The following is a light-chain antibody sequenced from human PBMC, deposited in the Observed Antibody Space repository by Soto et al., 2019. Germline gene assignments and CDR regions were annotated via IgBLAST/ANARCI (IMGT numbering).Light chain of an antibody. V-gene: IGLV1-51*01. CDR1: SSNIGNNY. CDR2: DNN. Sequence: QSVLTQPPSVSAAPGQKVTISCSGSSSNIGNNYVSWYQQLPGTAPKLLIYDNNKRPSGIPGRFSGSKSGTSATLGITGLQTGDEADYYCGTWDSSLSAVYVFGTGTKVTVL. J-gene: IGLJ1*01. CDR3: GTWDSSLSAVYV.